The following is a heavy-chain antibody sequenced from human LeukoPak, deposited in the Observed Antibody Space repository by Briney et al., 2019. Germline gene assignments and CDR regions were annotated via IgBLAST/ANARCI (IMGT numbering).Heavy chain of an antibody. Sequence: GGSLRLSCAASGFTFSSYSMNWVRQAPGKGLEWVSSISSSSSYIYYADSVKGRFTISRDNAKNSLYLQMNSLRAEDTAVYYCAREPSSGWRDDLDYWGQGTLVAVSS. D-gene: IGHD6-19*01. V-gene: IGHV3-21*01. CDR2: ISSSSSYI. CDR3: AREPSSGWRDDLDY. CDR1: GFTFSSYS. J-gene: IGHJ4*02.